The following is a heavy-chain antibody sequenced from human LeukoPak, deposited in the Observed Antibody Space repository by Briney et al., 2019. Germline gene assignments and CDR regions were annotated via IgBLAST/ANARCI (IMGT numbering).Heavy chain of an antibody. V-gene: IGHV1-46*01. Sequence: ASVTVSFTASGYSFTTYYMHWVRQAPGQGLEWMGIIKPSGGSISYAQKFQGRVTMTRDTSTSTVYMELSSLRSEDTAVYYCARQGGSKPLNYFDFWGQGTLVTVSS. CDR3: ARQGGSKPLNYFDF. D-gene: IGHD2-15*01. CDR2: IKPSGGSI. CDR1: GYSFTTYY. J-gene: IGHJ4*02.